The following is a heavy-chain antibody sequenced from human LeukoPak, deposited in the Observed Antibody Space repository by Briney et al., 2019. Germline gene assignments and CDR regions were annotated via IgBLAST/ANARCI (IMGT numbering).Heavy chain of an antibody. CDR1: GGSISSYY. D-gene: IGHD3-22*01. Sequence: PSETLSLTCTVSGGSISSYYWSWIRQPPGKGLEWIGYIYYSGSTNYNPSLKSRVTISVDTSKNQFSLKLSSVTAADTAVYYCARRFPPYYYDSSGYYDYWGQGTLVTVSS. J-gene: IGHJ4*02. CDR3: ARRFPPYYYDSSGYYDY. CDR2: IYYSGST. V-gene: IGHV4-59*13.